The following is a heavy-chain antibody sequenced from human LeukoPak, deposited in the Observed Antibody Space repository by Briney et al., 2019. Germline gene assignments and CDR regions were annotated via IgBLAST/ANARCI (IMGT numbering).Heavy chain of an antibody. CDR2: IYYSGST. CDR3: ARDSTGYSSGRDRRFDP. CDR1: GGSISSGDYY. V-gene: IGHV4-30-4*01. Sequence: SETLSLTCTVSGGSISSGDYYWSWIRQPPGKGLEWIGYIYYSGSTYYNPSLKSRVTISVDKSKNQFSLKLSSVTAADTAVYYCARDSTGYSSGRDRRFDPWGQGTLVTVSS. D-gene: IGHD6-19*01. J-gene: IGHJ5*02.